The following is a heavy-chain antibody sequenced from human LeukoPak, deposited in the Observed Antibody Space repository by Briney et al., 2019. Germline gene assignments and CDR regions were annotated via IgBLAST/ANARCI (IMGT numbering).Heavy chain of an antibody. J-gene: IGHJ2*01. CDR1: GYTFTGYY. CDR3: ARSILLWFGSSWYFDL. V-gene: IGHV1-2*02. Sequence: ASVKVSCKASGYTFTGYYMHWVRQAPGQGLEWMGWINLNSGGTNYAQKFQGRVTMTRDTSISTAYMELSRLRSDDTAVYYCARSILLWFGSSWYFDLWGRGTLVTVSS. D-gene: IGHD3-10*01. CDR2: INLNSGGT.